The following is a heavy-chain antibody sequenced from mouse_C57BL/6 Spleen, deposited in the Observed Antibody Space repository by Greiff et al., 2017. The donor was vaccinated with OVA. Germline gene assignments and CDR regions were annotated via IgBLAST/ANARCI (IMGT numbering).Heavy chain of an antibody. Sequence: QVQLKQPGAELVRPGSSVKLSCKASGYTFTSYWMHWVKQRPIQGLEWIGNIDPSDSETHYNQKFKDKATLTVDKSSSTAYMQLSSLTSEDSAVYYCARSADYFYYAMDYWGQGTSVTVSS. CDR3: ARSADYFYYAMDY. CDR2: IDPSDSET. V-gene: IGHV1-52*01. D-gene: IGHD1-1*01. CDR1: GYTFTSYW. J-gene: IGHJ4*01.